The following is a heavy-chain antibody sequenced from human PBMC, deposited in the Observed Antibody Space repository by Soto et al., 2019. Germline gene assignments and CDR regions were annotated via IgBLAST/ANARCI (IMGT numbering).Heavy chain of an antibody. D-gene: IGHD3-16*01. Sequence: QVQLVESGGGVVQPGRSLRLSCAASGFTFSSHVMHWVRQAPGKGLEWVAVMWSGGSNKNYADSVKGRFTISRDNFKNTLYLQMNSLRVEDTAVYYCVREGGRPVEGINDYWGQGTLVTVSS. J-gene: IGHJ4*02. CDR3: VREGGRPVEGINDY. CDR1: GFTFSSHV. V-gene: IGHV3-33*01. CDR2: MWSGGSNK.